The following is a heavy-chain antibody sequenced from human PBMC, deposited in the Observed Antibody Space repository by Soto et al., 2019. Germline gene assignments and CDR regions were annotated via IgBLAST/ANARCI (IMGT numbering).Heavy chain of an antibody. CDR1: EFTFSSYA. V-gene: IGHV3-30-3*01. J-gene: IGHJ4*02. CDR2: ISYDGSNK. D-gene: IGHD3-16*01. CDR3: ARDLGGAIDY. Sequence: QVQLVESGGGVVQPGRSLRLSCAASEFTFSSYAMHWVRQAPGKGLEWVAVISYDGSNKYYADSVKGRFTISRDSSKNTLYLQMNSLRAEDTAVYYCARDLGGAIDYWGQGTLVTVSS.